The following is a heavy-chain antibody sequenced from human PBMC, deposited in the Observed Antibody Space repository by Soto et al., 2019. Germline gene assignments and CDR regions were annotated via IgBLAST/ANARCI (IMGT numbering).Heavy chain of an antibody. J-gene: IGHJ6*02. CDR3: ARLNPGSSSSSHYYYGMDV. CDR2: IIPIFGTA. D-gene: IGHD6-6*01. Sequence: AAVKVYCKASGGTFSSYAISWVRQAPGQGLEWMGGIIPIFGTANYAQKFQGRVTITADESTSTAYMELSSLRSEDTAVYYCARLNPGSSSSSHYYYGMDVWGQGTTVTVSS. CDR1: GGTFSSYA. V-gene: IGHV1-69*13.